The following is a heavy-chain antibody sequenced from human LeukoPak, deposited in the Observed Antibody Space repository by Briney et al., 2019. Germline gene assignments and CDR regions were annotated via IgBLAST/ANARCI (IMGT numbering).Heavy chain of an antibody. Sequence: GASVKVSCKASGYTFTSYDINWVRQATGQGLEWMGWMNPNSGNTCYAQKFQGRVTMTRNTSISTAYMELSSLRSEDTAVYYCARGPVGFTYYDFWSGYTSYGMDVWGQGTTVTVSS. D-gene: IGHD3-3*01. CDR1: GYTFTSYD. CDR2: MNPNSGNT. J-gene: IGHJ6*02. V-gene: IGHV1-8*01. CDR3: ARGPVGFTYYDFWSGYTSYGMDV.